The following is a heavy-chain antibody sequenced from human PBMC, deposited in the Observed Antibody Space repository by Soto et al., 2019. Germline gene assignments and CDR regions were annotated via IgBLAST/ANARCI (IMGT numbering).Heavy chain of an antibody. Sequence: PGESLKISCKGSGYRFNNYWVGWVRQMPGKGLEWMGIIYPGDSDTRYSPSFQGQVTISADKSISTAYLQWSNLKASDTAIYYCARRVNAFDIWGQGTMVTVSS. CDR1: GYRFNNYW. CDR3: ARRVNAFDI. V-gene: IGHV5-51*01. D-gene: IGHD2-21*01. CDR2: IYPGDSDT. J-gene: IGHJ3*02.